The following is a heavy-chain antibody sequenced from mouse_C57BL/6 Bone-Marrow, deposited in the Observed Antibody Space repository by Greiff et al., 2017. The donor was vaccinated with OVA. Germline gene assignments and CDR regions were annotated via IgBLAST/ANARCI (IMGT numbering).Heavy chain of an antibody. CDR2: IYPGSGNA. V-gene: IGHV1-76*01. J-gene: IGHJ3*01. CDR1: GYTFTDYY. Sequence: VKLVESGAELVRPGASVKLSCKASGYTFTDYYINWVKQRPGQGLEWIARIYPGSGNAYYNEKFKGKATLTAEKSSSTAYMQLSSLTSEDSAVYFCAWDAKFAYWGQGTLVTVSA. CDR3: AWDAKFAY. D-gene: IGHD4-1*01.